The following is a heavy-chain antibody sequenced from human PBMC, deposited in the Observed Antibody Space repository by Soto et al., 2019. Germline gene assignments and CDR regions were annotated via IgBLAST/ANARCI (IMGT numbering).Heavy chain of an antibody. J-gene: IGHJ2*01. CDR2: ISGSGGST. V-gene: IGHV3-23*01. D-gene: IGHD4-17*01. CDR3: GKEDYGDNQEWYSAP. CDR1: GFTFSSYA. Sequence: EVQLLESGGGLVQPGGSLRLSCAASGFTFSSYAMSWVRQAPGKGLEWVSAISGSGGSTYYADSVKGRFTISRDNSKNPLYLKMNSLRAEDTPVYYGGKEDYGDNQEWYSAPGGRGPLVTVS.